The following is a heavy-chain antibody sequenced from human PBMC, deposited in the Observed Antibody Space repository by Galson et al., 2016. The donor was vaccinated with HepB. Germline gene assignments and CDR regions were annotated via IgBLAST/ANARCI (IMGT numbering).Heavy chain of an antibody. Sequence: SLRLSCAASGFTFSDSDIHWVRQASGKGLEGVGRITHRGDNHATTYAASVKGRFTISRDDSRNTASLQRNSLKTEDTAVYYWTAHRRDVAADDGNYYVSGMDVWGQGTTVTVSS. J-gene: IGHJ6*02. CDR3: TAHRRDVAADDGNYYVSGMDV. D-gene: IGHD5-24*01. CDR2: ITHRGDNHAT. CDR1: GFTFSDSD. V-gene: IGHV3-73*01.